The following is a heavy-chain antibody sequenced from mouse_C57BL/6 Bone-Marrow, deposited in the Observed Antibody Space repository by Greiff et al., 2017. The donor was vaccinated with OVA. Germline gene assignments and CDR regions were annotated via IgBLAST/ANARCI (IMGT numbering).Heavy chain of an antibody. Sequence: EVQLQQSGPELVKPGASVKIPCKASGYTFTDYNMDWVKQSHGKSLEWIGDINPNNGGNIYNQKFKGKATLTVDKSSSTAYMELRSLTSEDTAVYYCARSDYYGRRTWFAYWGQGTLVTVSA. V-gene: IGHV1-18*01. CDR1: GYTFTDYN. J-gene: IGHJ3*01. CDR3: ARSDYYGRRTWFAY. D-gene: IGHD1-1*01. CDR2: INPNNGGN.